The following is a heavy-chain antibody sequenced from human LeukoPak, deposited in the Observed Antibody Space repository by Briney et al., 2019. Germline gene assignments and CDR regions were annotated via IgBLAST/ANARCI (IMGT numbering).Heavy chain of an antibody. CDR3: ASIGYGDYVDY. CDR2: IYYSGST. J-gene: IGHJ4*02. D-gene: IGHD4-17*01. Sequence: SETLSLTCTVSGGSVSSYYWSWIRQPPGKGLEWIGYIYYSGSTNYNPSLKSRVTISVDTSKNQFSLKLSSVTAADTAVYYCASIGYGDYVDYWGQGTLVTVSS. V-gene: IGHV4-59*08. CDR1: GGSVSSYY.